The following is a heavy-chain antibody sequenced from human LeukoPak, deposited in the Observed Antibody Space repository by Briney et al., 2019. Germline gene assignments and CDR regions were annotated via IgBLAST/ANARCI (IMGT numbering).Heavy chain of an antibody. CDR3: ARHPGGYCSSTSCPGGDYYYYGMDV. V-gene: IGHV5-51*01. J-gene: IGHJ6*02. Sequence: GESLKISCKGSGYSFTSYWIGWVRQMPGKGLEWMGVIYPGDSDTRYSPSFQGQVTISADKSISTAYLQWSSLKASDTAMYYCARHPGGYCSSTSCPGGDYYYYGMDVWGQGTTVTVSS. D-gene: IGHD2-2*01. CDR1: GYSFTSYW. CDR2: IYPGDSDT.